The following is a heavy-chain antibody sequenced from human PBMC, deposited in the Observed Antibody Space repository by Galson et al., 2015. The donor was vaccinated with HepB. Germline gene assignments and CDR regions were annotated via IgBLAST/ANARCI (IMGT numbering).Heavy chain of an antibody. CDR1: GASTSSSSYY. Sequence: ETLSLTCSVSGASTSSSSYYWNWVRQSPGKGLEWIGSVYYSGVTYYNPSLKSRVTISVDTSKNQFSLRVSSVTAADTAMYYCARALGGSYFYGMDVWGQGTTVTVS. J-gene: IGHJ6*02. CDR2: VYYSGVT. CDR3: ARALGGSYFYGMDV. V-gene: IGHV4-39*01. D-gene: IGHD3-16*02.